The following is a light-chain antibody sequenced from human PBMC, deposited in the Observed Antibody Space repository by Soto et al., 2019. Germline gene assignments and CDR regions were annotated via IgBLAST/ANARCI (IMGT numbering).Light chain of an antibody. CDR3: QQCVNSLPLT. J-gene: IGKJ1*01. CDR2: GAS. V-gene: IGKV3-20*01. Sequence: EIVLTQSPGTLSLSPGERATLSCRASQGVSSTYLIWYQQKPGQAPSLLIYGASSSATGVPARFSGGWSGTKVSLPTSRLEPEDFAVDYYQQCVNSLPLTFGQGTKVEIK. CDR1: QGVSSTY.